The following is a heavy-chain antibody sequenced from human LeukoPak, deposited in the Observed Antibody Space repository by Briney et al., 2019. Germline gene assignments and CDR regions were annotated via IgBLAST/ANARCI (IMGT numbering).Heavy chain of an antibody. V-gene: IGHV5-51*01. CDR2: IYPGDSDT. CDR3: ARRAGAPQAYYYMDV. D-gene: IGHD1-26*01. J-gene: IGHJ6*03. Sequence: GESLKISCKGSGYSFTSYWIGWVRQMPGKGLEWMGIIYPGDSDTRYSPSFQGQVTISAVKSISTAYLQWSSLKASDTAMYYCARRAGAPQAYYYMDVWGKGTTVTVSS. CDR1: GYSFTSYW.